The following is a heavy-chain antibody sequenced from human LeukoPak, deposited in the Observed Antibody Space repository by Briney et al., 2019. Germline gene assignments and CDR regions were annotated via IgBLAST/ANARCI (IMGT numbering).Heavy chain of an antibody. Sequence: SETLSLTCAVYGGSFSGYYWSWIRQPPGKGLEWIGEINHSGSTNYNPSLKSRVTISVDTSKNQFSLKLSSVTAADTAVYYCARDPYNWNDSDWFDPWGQGTLVTVSS. CDR1: GGSFSGYY. CDR2: INHSGST. CDR3: ARDPYNWNDSDWFDP. D-gene: IGHD1-20*01. J-gene: IGHJ5*02. V-gene: IGHV4-34*01.